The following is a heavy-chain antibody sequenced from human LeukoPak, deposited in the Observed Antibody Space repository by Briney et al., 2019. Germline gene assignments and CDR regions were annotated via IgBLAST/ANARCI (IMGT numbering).Heavy chain of an antibody. D-gene: IGHD3-16*01. V-gene: IGHV1-46*01. CDR3: ARGGMGFDY. CDR2: INPSGGST. J-gene: IGHJ4*02. Sequence: GASVKVSCKASGYTFTSYYMHWVRQAPGQGLEWMGIINPSGGSTSYAQKFQGRVTMTRDTSTSTVYMELRSMRAEDTAVYFGARGGMGFDYWGQGTLVTVSA. CDR1: GYTFTSYY.